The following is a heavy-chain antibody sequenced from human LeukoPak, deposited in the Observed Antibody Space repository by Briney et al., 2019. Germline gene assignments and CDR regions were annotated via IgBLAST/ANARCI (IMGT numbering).Heavy chain of an antibody. Sequence: AGGSLRLSCAASGFTFSDYAMTWVRQAPGKGLEWVSSISSSSSYIYYADSVKGRFTISRDNAKNSLYLQMNSLRAEDTAVYYCARDDTAMPWGFDAFDIWGQGTMVTVSS. CDR2: ISSSSSYI. V-gene: IGHV3-21*01. CDR3: ARDDTAMPWGFDAFDI. J-gene: IGHJ3*02. D-gene: IGHD5-18*01. CDR1: GFTFSDYA.